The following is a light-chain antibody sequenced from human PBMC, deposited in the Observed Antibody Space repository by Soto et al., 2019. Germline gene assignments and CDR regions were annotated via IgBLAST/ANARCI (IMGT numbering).Light chain of an antibody. CDR1: QSVSSSY. CDR2: GAS. Sequence: NVWRQSSGKLSLSPRERATVSCRASQSVSSSYLAWYQQKPGQAPRLLIYGASSRATGIPDRFSGSGSGTDFPLTFSILEPDDFAVYYCHAYGNYGITFAQGTRLEIK. V-gene: IGKV3-20*01. CDR3: HAYGNYGIT. J-gene: IGKJ5*01.